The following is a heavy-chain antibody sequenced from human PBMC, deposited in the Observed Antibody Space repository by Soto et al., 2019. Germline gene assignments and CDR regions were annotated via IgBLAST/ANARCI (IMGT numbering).Heavy chain of an antibody. CDR3: AKGRQRHLDY. CDR1: GFTFSGYW. J-gene: IGHJ4*02. V-gene: IGHV3-74*03. D-gene: IGHD6-25*01. CDR2: ITSDGSGT. Sequence: GGSLRLSCAASGFTFSGYWMHWVRQAPGKGLEWVSRITSDGSGTAYADSVKGRFSISRDNAKDTVYLQMNSLRADDSALYYCAKGRQRHLDYWGQGTLVTVSS.